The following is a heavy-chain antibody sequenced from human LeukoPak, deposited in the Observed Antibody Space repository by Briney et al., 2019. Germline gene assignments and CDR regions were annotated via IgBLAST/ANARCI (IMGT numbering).Heavy chain of an antibody. CDR2: INHSGST. CDR1: GGSFSGYY. CDR3: ARTDSLTGPRRWLGYFQY. J-gene: IGHJ1*01. V-gene: IGHV4-34*01. D-gene: IGHD3-9*01. Sequence: PSETLSLTCAVYGGSFSGYYWSWIRQPPGKGLEWIGEINHSGSTNYNPSLKSRVTISVDTSKNQFSLKLSSVTAADTAVYYCARTDSLTGPRRWLGYFQYWGQGTLVTVSS.